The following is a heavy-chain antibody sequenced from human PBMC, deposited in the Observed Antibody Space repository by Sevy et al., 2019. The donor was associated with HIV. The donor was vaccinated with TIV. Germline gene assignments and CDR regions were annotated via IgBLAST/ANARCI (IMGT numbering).Heavy chain of an antibody. J-gene: IGHJ4*02. CDR3: VRDGWNY. D-gene: IGHD2-15*01. CDR2: MTSSGSYI. CDR1: GFTFSTST. Sequence: GGSLRLSCAASGFTFSTSTMNWVRQAPGKGLEWVSHMTSSGSYILYVDSVKGRFTIFRDNGKNSVVLQMNSLGVEVTAVYYCVRDGWNYWGQGTLVTVSS. V-gene: IGHV3-21*01.